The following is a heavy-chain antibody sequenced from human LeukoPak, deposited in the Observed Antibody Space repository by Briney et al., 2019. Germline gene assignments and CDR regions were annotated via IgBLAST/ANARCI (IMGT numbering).Heavy chain of an antibody. Sequence: GASVKVSCKASGYTFTNYYMHWERQAPGQGLEWMGIINPSGGSTSYAQKFQGRVIMTRDTSTSTVYMELSSLRSEDTAVYYCARGHEQWLVRIWGQGTMVTVSS. CDR2: INPSGGST. CDR3: ARGHEQWLVRI. J-gene: IGHJ3*02. D-gene: IGHD6-19*01. V-gene: IGHV1-46*01. CDR1: GYTFTNYY.